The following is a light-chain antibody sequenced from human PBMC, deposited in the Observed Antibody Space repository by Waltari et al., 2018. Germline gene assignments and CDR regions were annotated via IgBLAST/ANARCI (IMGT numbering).Light chain of an antibody. CDR1: PGIGLG. CDR2: RAS. J-gene: IGKJ2*02. V-gene: IGKV1-5*03. CDR3: RQYHSNLCT. Sequence: IQMTWSPPPPAPAVRDRRTTTRRPRPGIGLGFATYQQRPDKAPDNLIYRASTLQTGVPSRFSGSRSGTEFTLIISSLQPEDFATYYCRQYHSNLCTFGQGTPLEL.